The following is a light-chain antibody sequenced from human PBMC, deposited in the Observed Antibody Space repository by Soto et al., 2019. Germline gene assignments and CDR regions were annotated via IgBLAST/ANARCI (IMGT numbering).Light chain of an antibody. CDR3: MQALLPPWT. CDR2: LGS. V-gene: IGKV2-28*01. J-gene: IGKJ1*01. CDR1: QSLLHSNGYTY. Sequence: DMVLTQSPLALPVTPGEPASISCRSSQSLLHSNGYTYLDWYLQKPGQSPQLLIYLGSNRASGVPDRFSGSGSGTDFTLKISGVEAEDVGVYYCMQALLPPWTSGQGAKVDIK.